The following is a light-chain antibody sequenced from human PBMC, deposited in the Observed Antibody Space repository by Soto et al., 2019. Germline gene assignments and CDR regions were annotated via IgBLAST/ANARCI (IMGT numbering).Light chain of an antibody. CDR2: EVS. Sequence: QSVLTQPASVSGSPGQSITISCTGTSSDVGSYNLVSWYQQHPGKAPKLMIYEVSNWPSGVSNRFSGSKSGNTASLSISGLQAEDEADYYCTSYTSTNTWVFGGGTKLTVL. CDR1: SSDVGSYNL. CDR3: TSYTSTNTWV. J-gene: IGLJ3*02. V-gene: IGLV2-14*02.